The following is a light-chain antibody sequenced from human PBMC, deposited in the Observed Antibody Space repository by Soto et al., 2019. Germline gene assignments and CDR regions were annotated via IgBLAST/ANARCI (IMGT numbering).Light chain of an antibody. CDR1: STNVGSYN. Sequence: QSVLTQPPSASGTPGQRVTISCSGSSTNVGSYNVYWYQQLPGTAPKVLIYSGNRRPSGVPARFSGSKSGTSASLAISGLQSEDEADYYCAAWDDSLNGVVFGGGTKLTVL. V-gene: IGLV1-44*01. J-gene: IGLJ2*01. CDR2: SGN. CDR3: AAWDDSLNGVV.